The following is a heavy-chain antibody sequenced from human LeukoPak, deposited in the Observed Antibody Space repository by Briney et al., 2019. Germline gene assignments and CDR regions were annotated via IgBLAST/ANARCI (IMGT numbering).Heavy chain of an antibody. Sequence: ASVKVSCKASGYTFTSYGISWVRQAPGQGLEWMGWISAYNGNTNYAQKLQGRVTMTTDTSTSTAYMELRSLRSDDTAVYYCARYSRGYSYGPYYLDYWGQGPLVTASS. CDR3: ARYSRGYSYGPYYLDY. D-gene: IGHD5-18*01. CDR2: ISAYNGNT. J-gene: IGHJ4*02. CDR1: GYTFTSYG. V-gene: IGHV1-18*04.